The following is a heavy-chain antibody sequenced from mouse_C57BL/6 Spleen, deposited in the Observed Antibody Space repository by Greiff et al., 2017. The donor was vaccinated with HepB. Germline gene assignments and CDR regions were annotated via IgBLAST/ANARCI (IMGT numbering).Heavy chain of an antibody. D-gene: IGHD4-1*01. CDR3: TRGRLGGYYAMDY. CDR1: GYTFTSYW. Sequence: VQLQQSGTVLARPGASVKMSCKTSGYTFTSYWMHWVKQRPGQGLEWIGAIYPGNSDTSYNQKFKGKAKLTAVTSASTAYMELSSLTNEDSAVYYCTRGRLGGYYAMDYWGQGTSVTVSS. V-gene: IGHV1-5*01. CDR2: IYPGNSDT. J-gene: IGHJ4*01.